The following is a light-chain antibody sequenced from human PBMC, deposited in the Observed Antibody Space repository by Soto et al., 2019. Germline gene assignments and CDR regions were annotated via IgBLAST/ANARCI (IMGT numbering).Light chain of an antibody. J-gene: IGKJ1*01. V-gene: IGKV3-15*01. CDR1: QSVSSK. CDR2: GAS. Sequence: EKVITQNTGTPSVSAGEEATVASRASQSVSSKLAWYQQKPGQAPRLLIYGASTRATGIPARFSGSGSGTELTLMTAVLPSLVSAVYDLRQYMRRLWTLGRGTKVDIK. CDR3: RQYMRRLWT.